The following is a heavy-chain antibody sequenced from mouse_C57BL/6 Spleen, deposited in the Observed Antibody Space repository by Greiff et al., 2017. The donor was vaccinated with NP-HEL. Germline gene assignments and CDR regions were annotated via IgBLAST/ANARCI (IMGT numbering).Heavy chain of an antibody. CDR2: SRNKANDYTT. CDR3: AREIPLGDWYFDV. CDR1: GFTFSDFY. V-gene: IGHV7-1*01. J-gene: IGHJ1*03. D-gene: IGHD4-1*01. Sequence: EVKLVESGGGLVQSGRSLRLSCATSGFTFSDFYMEWVRQAPGKGLEWIAASRNKANDYTTEYSASVKGRFIVSRDTSQSILYLQMNALRAEDTAIYYCAREIPLGDWYFDVWGTGTTVTVSS.